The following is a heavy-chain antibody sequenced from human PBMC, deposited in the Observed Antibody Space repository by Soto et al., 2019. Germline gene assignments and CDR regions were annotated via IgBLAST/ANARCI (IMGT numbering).Heavy chain of an antibody. V-gene: IGHV1-3*01. J-gene: IGHJ4*02. CDR2: INAGNGNT. CDR3: ARSTHLTGMLDY. D-gene: IGHD4-17*01. CDR1: GYTFTSYA. Sequence: ASVKVSCKASGYTFTSYAMHWVRQAPGQRLEWMGWINAGNGNTKYSQKFQGRVTITRDTSASTAYMELSSLRSEDTAVYYCARSTHLTGMLDYWGQGTLVTVSS.